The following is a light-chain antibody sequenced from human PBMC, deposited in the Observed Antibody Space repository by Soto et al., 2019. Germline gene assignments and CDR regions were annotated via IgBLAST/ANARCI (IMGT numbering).Light chain of an antibody. Sequence: AIRMTQSPSSISAFTGDRVTITCRTSRPISTYLAWYQQKPGKTPTLLMYAASTLQSGVPSRFSGSGSGTDFTLTISCPQSEDFATYYCQQYYTYPLAFGQGTNIEIK. V-gene: IGKV1-8*01. J-gene: IGKJ1*01. CDR2: AAS. CDR3: QQYYTYPLA. CDR1: RPISTY.